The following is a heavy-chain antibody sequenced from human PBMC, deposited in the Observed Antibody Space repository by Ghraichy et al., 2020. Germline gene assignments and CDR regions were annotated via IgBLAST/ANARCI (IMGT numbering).Heavy chain of an antibody. CDR3: AKDRGQRQWQIDY. Sequence: GGSLRLSCAASGFTFDDYTMHWVRQAPGKGLEWVSLISWDGGSTYYADSVKGRFTISRDNSKNSLYLQMNSLRTEDTALYYCAKDRGQRQWQIDYWGQGTLVTVSS. CDR2: ISWDGGST. CDR1: GFTFDDYT. J-gene: IGHJ4*02. D-gene: IGHD6-19*01. V-gene: IGHV3-43*01.